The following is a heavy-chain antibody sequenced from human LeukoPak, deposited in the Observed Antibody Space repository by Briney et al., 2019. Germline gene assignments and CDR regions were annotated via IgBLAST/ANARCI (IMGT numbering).Heavy chain of an antibody. Sequence: PGGSLRLSCAASGFTFSSYGMHRVRQAPGKGLEWVAVIWYDGSNKYYADSVKGRFTISRDNSKNTLYLQMNSLRAEDTAVYYCARDPTYSGSYFDYWGQGTLVTVSS. CDR2: IWYDGSNK. D-gene: IGHD1-26*01. J-gene: IGHJ4*02. CDR1: GFTFSSYG. V-gene: IGHV3-33*01. CDR3: ARDPTYSGSYFDY.